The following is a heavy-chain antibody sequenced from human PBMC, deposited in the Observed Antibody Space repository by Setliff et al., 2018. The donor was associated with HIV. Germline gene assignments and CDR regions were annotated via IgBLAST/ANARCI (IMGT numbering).Heavy chain of an antibody. CDR3: ARQVGNKVLFDS. V-gene: IGHV4-59*01. J-gene: IGHJ4*02. D-gene: IGHD7-27*01. Sequence: SETLSLTCTVSGDSICSYYWSWIRQPPGKGLEWIGYIYYSGSTNYNPSLKSRVTISVDTSKNQLSLKLSSVTAADTAVYYCARQVGNKVLFDSWGQGTLVTVS. CDR2: IYYSGST. CDR1: GDSICSYY.